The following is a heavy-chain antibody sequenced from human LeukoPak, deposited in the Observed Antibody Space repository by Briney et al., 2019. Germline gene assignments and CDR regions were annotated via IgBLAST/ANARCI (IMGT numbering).Heavy chain of an antibody. CDR1: GGSISSYY. CDR2: IYYSGST. CDR3: ARLRRDGYNIDY. J-gene: IGHJ4*02. V-gene: IGHV4-59*01. Sequence: SETLSLTCTVSGGSISSYYWSWIRQPPGKGLEWIGYIYYSGSTNYNPSLMIRVTISVDTSKNQFSLKVSSVTAEDTAVYYCARLRRDGYNIDYWGQGTLVTVSS. D-gene: IGHD5-24*01.